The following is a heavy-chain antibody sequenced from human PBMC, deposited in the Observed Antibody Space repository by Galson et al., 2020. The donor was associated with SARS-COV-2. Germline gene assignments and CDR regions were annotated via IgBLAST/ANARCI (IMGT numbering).Heavy chain of an antibody. V-gene: IGHV5-51*01. D-gene: IGHD6-13*01. CDR3: AGLRSGSWSASDY. J-gene: IGHJ4*02. CDR1: GYSFSTYW. CDR2: IYPGDSDT. Sequence: GESLKISCRVSGYSFSTYWIAWVRQMPGKGLEWMGIIYPGDSDTRYSPSFQGQVTISADESVNTAYLQWTSLRASDTAMYYCAGLRSGSWSASDYWGQGTLVTVSS.